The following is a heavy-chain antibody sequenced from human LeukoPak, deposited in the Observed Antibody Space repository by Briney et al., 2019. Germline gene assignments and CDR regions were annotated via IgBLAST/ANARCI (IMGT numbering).Heavy chain of an antibody. CDR2: ISGSGGST. V-gene: IGHV3-23*01. CDR1: GFTFSSYA. CDR3: AKDSARGYFADLDY. D-gene: IGHD2-15*01. Sequence: GGSLRLSCAASGFTFSSYAMSWVRQAPGKGLEWVSAISGSGGSTYYADSVKGRFTISRDNSKNTLYLQMNSLRAEDTAVYYCAKDSARGYFADLDYWGQGTLVTVSS. J-gene: IGHJ4*02.